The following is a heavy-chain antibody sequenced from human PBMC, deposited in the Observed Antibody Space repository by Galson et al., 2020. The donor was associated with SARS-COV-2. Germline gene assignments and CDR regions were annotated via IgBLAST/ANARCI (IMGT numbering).Heavy chain of an antibody. CDR2: INHSGST. V-gene: IGHV4-34*01. CDR1: GGSFSGYY. D-gene: IGHD3-9*01. J-gene: IGHJ6*03. Sequence: TLSLTCAVYGGSFSGYYWSWIRQPPGKGLEWIGEINHSGSTNYNPSLKSRVTISVDTSKNQFSLKLSSVTAADTAVYYCARVGAYDILTGYYKRHYYYYMDVWGKGTTVTVSS. CDR3: ARVGAYDILTGYYKRHYYYYMDV.